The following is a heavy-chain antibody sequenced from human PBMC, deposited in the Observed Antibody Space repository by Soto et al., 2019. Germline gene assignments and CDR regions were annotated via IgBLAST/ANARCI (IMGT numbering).Heavy chain of an antibody. CDR2: ISYDGSNK. J-gene: IGHJ6*02. CDR3: AKRSSSWYGDGMDV. D-gene: IGHD6-13*01. CDR1: GFTFSSYG. V-gene: IGHV3-30*18. Sequence: QVQLVESGGGVVQPGRSLRLSCAASGFTFSSYGMRWVRQAPGKGLEWVAVISYDGSNKYYADSVKGRFTISRDNSKNTLYLQMNSLRAEETAVYYCAKRSSSWYGDGMDVWGQGTTVTVSS.